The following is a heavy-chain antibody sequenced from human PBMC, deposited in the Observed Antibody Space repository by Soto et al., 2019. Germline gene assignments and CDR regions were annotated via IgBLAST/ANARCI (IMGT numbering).Heavy chain of an antibody. CDR2: ISAHNGKT. D-gene: IGHD4-17*01. CDR3: ARGRYGDY. Sequence: GPEVKKPGASVKVSCKGSGYIFTSYGISWVRQAPGQGLEWIGWISAHNGKTEYAQTFQGRVTVTRDTSTSTAYLELRSLRSDDTALYYCARGRYGDYWGQGALVTVSS. J-gene: IGHJ4*02. V-gene: IGHV1-18*01. CDR1: GYIFTSYG.